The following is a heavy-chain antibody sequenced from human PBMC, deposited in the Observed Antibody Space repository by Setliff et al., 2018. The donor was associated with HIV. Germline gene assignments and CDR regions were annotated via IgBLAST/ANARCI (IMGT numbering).Heavy chain of an antibody. V-gene: IGHV4-4*07. D-gene: IGHD3-3*01. J-gene: IGHJ3*01. CDR3: ARGDNFWSGYNF. CDR1: GDSISSHY. Sequence: SETLSLTCTASGDSISSHYWSWIRQPAGKGLEWIGRIYTSGSTNYNPSLKSRVTISVDTSKNQFSLKLSSVTAADTAVYYCARGDNFWSGYNFWGQGTMVTVSS. CDR2: IYTSGST.